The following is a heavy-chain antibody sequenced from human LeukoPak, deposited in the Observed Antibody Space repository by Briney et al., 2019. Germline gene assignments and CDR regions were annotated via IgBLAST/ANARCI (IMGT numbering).Heavy chain of an antibody. CDR3: ARGMSSEFDY. D-gene: IGHD6-6*01. J-gene: IGHJ4*02. CDR2: INPSGVNT. V-gene: IGHV1-46*01. CDR1: GYTLTSYF. Sequence: APVKVSCKASGYTLTSYFMHWVRQAPGQGLEWMGIINPSGVNTGYTQKFQGRLSMTRDTTTTTVYMVLRSLRSEDTAVYYWARGMSSEFDYWGEGTLVTVPT.